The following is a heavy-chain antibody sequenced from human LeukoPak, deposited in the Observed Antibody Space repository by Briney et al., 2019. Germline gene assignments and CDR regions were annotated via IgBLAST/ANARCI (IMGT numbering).Heavy chain of an antibody. CDR3: AKHGLPLVVISAPLDY. V-gene: IGHV3-21*01. D-gene: IGHD2-15*01. CDR1: GFTFSGYI. CDR2: ISSSSSYI. J-gene: IGHJ4*02. Sequence: GGSLRLSCAASGFTFSGYIMNWVRQAPGKGLEWVSSISSSSSYIYYADSVKGRFTISRDNSKNTVYLQMNSLRAEDTAVYYCAKHGLPLVVISAPLDYWGQGTLVTVAS.